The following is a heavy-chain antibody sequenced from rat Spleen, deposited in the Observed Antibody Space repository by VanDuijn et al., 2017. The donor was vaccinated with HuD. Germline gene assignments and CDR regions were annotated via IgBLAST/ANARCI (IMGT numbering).Heavy chain of an antibody. CDR2: MWYDGDT. Sequence: QVQLKESGPGLVQPSQTLSLTCTVSGFSLTSNSVHWVRQVSGKGPEWMGRMWYDGDTAFNSVLKSRLSISRDTSKNQVFLKMNSLQTDDTGTYYCARDGEAVAASNWFAYWGQGTLVTVSS. CDR1: GFSLTSNS. CDR3: ARDGEAVAASNWFAY. D-gene: IGHD1-2*01. V-gene: IGHV2-63*01. J-gene: IGHJ3*01.